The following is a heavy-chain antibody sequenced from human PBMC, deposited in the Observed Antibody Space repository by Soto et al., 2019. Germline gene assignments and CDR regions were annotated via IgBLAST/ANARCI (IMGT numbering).Heavy chain of an antibody. CDR1: GGSISSGGYY. Sequence: QVQLQESGPGLVKPSQTLSLTCTVSGGSISSGGYYWSWIRQHPGKGLEWIGYIYYSGSTYYNPSLNSRATISVDPSKTQFSLKLSSVTAADTAVYYCAREDDILTGYYAVESYGMDVWGQGTTVTVSS. J-gene: IGHJ6*02. D-gene: IGHD3-9*01. CDR3: AREDDILTGYYAVESYGMDV. CDR2: IYYSGST. V-gene: IGHV4-31*03.